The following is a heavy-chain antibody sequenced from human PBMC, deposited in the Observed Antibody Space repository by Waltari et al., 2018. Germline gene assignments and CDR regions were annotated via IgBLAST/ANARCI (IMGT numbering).Heavy chain of an antibody. V-gene: IGHV1-3*01. Sequence: QVQLVQSGAEVKKPGASVKVSCKASGYTFTSYAMHWVRQAPGQRLEWMGWINAGNGNTKYSQKFQGRVTITRDTSASTAYMELSSLRSEDTAVYYCANLGSSSWYSDYWGQGTLVTVSS. J-gene: IGHJ4*02. CDR1: GYTFTSYA. CDR3: ANLGSSSWYSDY. D-gene: IGHD6-13*01. CDR2: INAGNGNT.